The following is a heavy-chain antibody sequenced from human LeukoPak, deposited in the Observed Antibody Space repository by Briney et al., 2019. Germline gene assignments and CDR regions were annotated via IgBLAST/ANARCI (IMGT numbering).Heavy chain of an antibody. D-gene: IGHD3-22*01. V-gene: IGHV4-34*01. Sequence: SETLSLTCAVYGGSFSGYYWSWIRQPPGKGLEWIGEINHSGSTNYNPSLKSRVTISVDTSKNQFSLKLSSVTAADTAAYYCARTRIGRFDPWGQGTLVTVSS. CDR3: ARTRIGRFDP. J-gene: IGHJ5*02. CDR2: INHSGST. CDR1: GGSFSGYY.